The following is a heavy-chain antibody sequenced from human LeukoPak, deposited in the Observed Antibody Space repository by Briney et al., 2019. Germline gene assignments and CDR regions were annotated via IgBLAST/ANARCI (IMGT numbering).Heavy chain of an antibody. J-gene: IGHJ4*02. D-gene: IGHD6-19*01. Sequence: GGSLTLSCAASGFTFSSYWMSWVRQAPGKGLEWVADIKQDGSEKYYVDSVKGRFTISRDNAKNSLYLQMNSLRAEDTAVYYCARSSSGWYYGDYFDYWGQGTLVTVSS. CDR2: IKQDGSEK. CDR1: GFTFSSYW. CDR3: ARSSSGWYYGDYFDY. V-gene: IGHV3-7*03.